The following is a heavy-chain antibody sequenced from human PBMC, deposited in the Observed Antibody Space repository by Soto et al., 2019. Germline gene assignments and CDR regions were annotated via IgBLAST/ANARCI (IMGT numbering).Heavy chain of an antibody. J-gene: IGHJ6*01. D-gene: IGHD3-3*01. CDR3: ERESHYDFWSGYKGSNLAVYYYGMEV. CDR2: IYYSGNT. CDR1: VVSISSGGYY. V-gene: IGHV4-31*03. Sequence: PSETLSLTCTFSVVSISSGGYYCSWIRQHPWKGLEWIGYIYYSGNTYYNPSLKSRVTISVDTSKNQFSLKLSSVTAADTAVYYCERESHYDFWSGYKGSNLAVYYYGMEVWGQGTTVTVSS.